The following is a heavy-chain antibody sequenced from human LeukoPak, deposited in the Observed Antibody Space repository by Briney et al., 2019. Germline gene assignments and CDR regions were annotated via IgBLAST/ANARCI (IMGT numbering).Heavy chain of an antibody. CDR2: ISGSGEST. J-gene: IGHJ4*02. D-gene: IGHD7-27*01. V-gene: IGHV3-23*01. CDR3: AREHWDFDY. CDR1: GFTFSSYA. Sequence: GGSLRLSCAASGFTFSSYAMTWVRQAPGKGLEWVSEISGSGESTYYGDSVKGRFTISRDNSKNTLYLQMNSPRAGDTAIYYCAREHWDFDYWGQGTLVTVSS.